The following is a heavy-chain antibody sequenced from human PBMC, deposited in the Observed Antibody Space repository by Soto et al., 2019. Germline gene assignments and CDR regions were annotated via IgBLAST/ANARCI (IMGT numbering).Heavy chain of an antibody. J-gene: IGHJ6*02. CDR3: ARDNVVVLPSNGMDV. D-gene: IGHD2-2*01. CDR2: VHYTGST. V-gene: IGHV4-59*01. Sequence: SETLSLTCAVSGGSISSYCWSWIRQPPGKGLEWIGNVHYTGSTNYNPSLQSRVTISVDTSKNKISLKLSSVTAADTAVYYCARDNVVVLPSNGMDVWGQGTTVTVSS. CDR1: GGSISSYC.